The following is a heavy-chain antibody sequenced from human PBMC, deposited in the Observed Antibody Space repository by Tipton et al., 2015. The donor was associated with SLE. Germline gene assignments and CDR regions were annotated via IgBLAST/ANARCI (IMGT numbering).Heavy chain of an antibody. CDR3: ATGDDYGMADY. D-gene: IGHD4-17*01. J-gene: IGHJ4*02. Sequence: SGFTFSNYGMHWVRQAPGKGLEWAAVIWYDGSNKYYADSVKGRFTISRDNSKNTLYLQMNSLRAEDTAVYYCATGDDYGMADYWGQGTLVIVSS. CDR1: GFTFSNYG. V-gene: IGHV3-33*01. CDR2: IWYDGSNK.